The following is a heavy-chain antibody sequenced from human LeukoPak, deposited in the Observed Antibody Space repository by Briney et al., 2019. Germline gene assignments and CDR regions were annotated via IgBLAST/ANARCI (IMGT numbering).Heavy chain of an antibody. J-gene: IGHJ4*02. CDR2: IKQDGSEK. Sequence: GGSLRLSCAASGFTFSSYWMSWVRQAPGKGQEWVANIKQDGSEKYYVDSVKGRFTISRDNAKNSLYLQMNSLRAEDTAVYYCARDEGSSWWDYFDYWGQGTLVTVSS. V-gene: IGHV3-7*01. CDR3: ARDEGSSWWDYFDY. CDR1: GFTFSSYW. D-gene: IGHD6-13*01.